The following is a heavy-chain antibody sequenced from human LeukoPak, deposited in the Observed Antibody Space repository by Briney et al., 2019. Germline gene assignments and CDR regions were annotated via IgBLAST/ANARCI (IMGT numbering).Heavy chain of an antibody. CDR1: GFTFSSYA. J-gene: IGHJ4*02. V-gene: IGHV3-30*02. D-gene: IGHD6-19*01. CDR3: AKGYSSGWYDY. CDR2: IRYDGSNK. Sequence: GGSLRLSCAASGFTFSSYAMSWVHQAPGKGLEWVAFIRYDGSNKYYADSVKGRFTISRDNSKNTLYLQMNSLRAEDTAVYYCAKGYSSGWYDYWGQGTLVTVSS.